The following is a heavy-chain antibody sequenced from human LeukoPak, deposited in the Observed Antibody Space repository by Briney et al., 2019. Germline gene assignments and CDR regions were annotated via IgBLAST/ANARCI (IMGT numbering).Heavy chain of an antibody. CDR2: IYYSGST. CDR3: ARHVGTFQTYYGMDV. CDR1: GASISSSSYY. J-gene: IGHJ6*02. Sequence: SETLSLTCTVSGASISSSSYYWGWIRQPPGKGLEWIGSIYYSGSTYYNPSLKSRVTISVDTSKNQFSLKLSSVTAADAAVYYCARHVGTFQTYYGMDVWGQGTTVTVSS. D-gene: IGHD2-15*01. V-gene: IGHV4-39*01.